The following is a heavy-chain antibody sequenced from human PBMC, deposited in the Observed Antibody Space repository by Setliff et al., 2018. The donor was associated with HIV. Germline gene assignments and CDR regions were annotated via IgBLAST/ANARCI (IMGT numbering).Heavy chain of an antibody. CDR2: TYYDGST. J-gene: IGHJ3*02. CDR3: ARILLYDSSAYFVNAFDI. Sequence: PSETLSLTCTVSGGSISIHYWSWIRLPPGKGLEWIGTTYYDGSTIYNPSLNSRVTMSVDTSKNQFSLTLRSLTAADTAVYYCARILLYDSSAYFVNAFDIWGQGTVVTVSS. D-gene: IGHD3-22*01. CDR1: GGSISIHY. V-gene: IGHV4-59*11.